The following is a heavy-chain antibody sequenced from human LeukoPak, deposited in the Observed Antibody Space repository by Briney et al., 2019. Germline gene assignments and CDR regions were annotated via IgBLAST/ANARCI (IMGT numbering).Heavy chain of an antibody. CDR1: GGTFSSYA. CDR2: IIPIFGTA. CDR3: ARGHYGDYDRPFDY. J-gene: IGHJ4*02. V-gene: IGHV1-69*13. D-gene: IGHD4-17*01. Sequence: GASVKVSCKASGGTFSSYAISWVRQAPGQGLEWMGGIIPIFGTANYAQKFQGRVTITADESTSTAYMELSSLRSEDTAVYYCARGHYGDYDRPFDYWGQGTLVTVHS.